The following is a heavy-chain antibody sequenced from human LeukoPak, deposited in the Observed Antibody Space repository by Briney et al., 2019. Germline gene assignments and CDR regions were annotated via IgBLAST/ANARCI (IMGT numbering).Heavy chain of an antibody. CDR3: ARGGYYGSGNDFRFDP. CDR1: GGSISSYY. D-gene: IGHD3-10*01. V-gene: IGHV4-59*01. Sequence: SETLSLTCTVSGGSISSYYWSWIRQPPGKGLEWIGYLSYSGSTNYNPSLKSRVTISVHMSKNQSSLKLSSVTAADTAVYYCARGGYYGSGNDFRFDPWGQGTLVTVSS. J-gene: IGHJ5*02. CDR2: LSYSGST.